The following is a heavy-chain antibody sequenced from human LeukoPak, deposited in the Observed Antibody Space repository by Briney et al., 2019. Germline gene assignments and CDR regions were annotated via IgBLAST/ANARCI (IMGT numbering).Heavy chain of an antibody. CDR2: INTNTGNP. Sequence: ASVKVSCKASGYTFTSYAMNWVRQAPGQGLEWMGWINTNTGNPTYAQGFTGRFVFSLDTSVSTAYLQISSLKAEDTAVYYCAGSEYSGYEVGYFDYWGQGTLVTVSS. CDR1: GYTFTSYA. J-gene: IGHJ4*02. V-gene: IGHV7-4-1*02. CDR3: AGSEYSGYEVGYFDY. D-gene: IGHD5-12*01.